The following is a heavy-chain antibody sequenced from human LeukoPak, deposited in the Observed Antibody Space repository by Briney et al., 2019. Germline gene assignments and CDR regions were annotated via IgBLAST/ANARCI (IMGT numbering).Heavy chain of an antibody. CDR2: TDWNDDK. J-gene: IGHJ3*02. V-gene: IGHV2-70*11. Sequence: SGPALVKPTQTLTLTCTFSGFSLSTSGMCVSWIRQPPVKALEWLARTDWNDDKYYSTSLKTRLTISKDTSKNPVVLIMTNMDPVDTATYYCVRRGGFYYEDAFDIWGQGTMVTVSS. D-gene: IGHD3-22*01. CDR1: GFSLSTSGMC. CDR3: VRRGGFYYEDAFDI.